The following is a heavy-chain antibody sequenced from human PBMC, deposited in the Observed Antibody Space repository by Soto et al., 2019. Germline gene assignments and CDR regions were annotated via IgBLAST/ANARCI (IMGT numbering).Heavy chain of an antibody. Sequence: SETLSLTCTVSGGSIRVQSYYWTWIRETPGKGLEWVGSSYYSGTSYFNPALKGRVTISVDTSTNQFSLRLTSVTAADTAVYYCTRRYNWNDYYCERWGKGTMVHVSS. J-gene: IGHJ4*02. CDR1: GGSIRVQSYY. CDR2: SYYSGTS. V-gene: IGHV4-39*01. CDR3: TRRYNWNDYYCER. D-gene: IGHD1-20*01.